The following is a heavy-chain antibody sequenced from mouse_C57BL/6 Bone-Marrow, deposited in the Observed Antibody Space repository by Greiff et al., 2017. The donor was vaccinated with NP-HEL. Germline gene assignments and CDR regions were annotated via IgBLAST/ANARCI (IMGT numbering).Heavy chain of an antibody. Sequence: QVQLQQSGAELVRPGASVTLSCKASGYTFTDYDMHWVKQTPVHGLEWIGAIDPETGGTAYNQKFKGKAILTADKSSSTAYMELRSLTSEDSAVYYCTRWGYGRSYAYYYAMDYWGQGTSVTVSS. D-gene: IGHD1-1*01. V-gene: IGHV1-15*01. J-gene: IGHJ4*01. CDR1: GYTFTDYD. CDR3: TRWGYGRSYAYYYAMDY. CDR2: IDPETGGT.